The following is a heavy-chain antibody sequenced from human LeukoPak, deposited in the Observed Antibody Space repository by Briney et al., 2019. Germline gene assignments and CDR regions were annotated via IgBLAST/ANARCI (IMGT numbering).Heavy chain of an antibody. CDR1: GYSISSGYY. D-gene: IGHD5-12*01. V-gene: IGHV4-38-2*02. CDR2: IYHSGST. J-gene: IGHJ6*03. CDR3: ARDLRAYYYYMDV. Sequence: PSETLSLTCTVSGYSISSGYYWGWIRLPPGKGLEWIGSIYHSGSTYYNPSLKSRVTISVDTSKNQFSLKLSSVTAADTAVYYCARDLRAYYYYMDVWGKGTTVTVSS.